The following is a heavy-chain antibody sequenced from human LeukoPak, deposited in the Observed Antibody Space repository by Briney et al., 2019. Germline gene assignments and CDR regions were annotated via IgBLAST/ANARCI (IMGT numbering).Heavy chain of an antibody. CDR1: GFTFSSYW. CDR2: IKQDGSEK. Sequence: QPGGSLRLSCAASGFTFSSYWMSWVRQAPGKGLEWVANIKQDGSEKYYVDPVKGRFTISRDNAKNSLYLQMNSLRAEDTAVYYCARVSQYGYCSGGSCYFSPQSYSSGWFFDYWGQGTLVTVSS. D-gene: IGHD2-15*01. J-gene: IGHJ4*02. CDR3: ARVSQYGYCSGGSCYFSPQSYSSGWFFDY. V-gene: IGHV3-7*01.